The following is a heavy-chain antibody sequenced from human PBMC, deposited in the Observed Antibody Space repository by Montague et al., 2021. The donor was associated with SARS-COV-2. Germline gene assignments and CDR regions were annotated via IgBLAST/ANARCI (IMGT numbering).Heavy chain of an antibody. D-gene: IGHD6-19*01. V-gene: IGHV3-7*01. CDR3: ASLYSIGWPFDY. Sequence: SLRLSCAASGFTFSSYWMSWVRQAPGKGLEWVANIKQNGSEKYYVDSXKVRFTISRDNSKNSLYLQMNSLRAEDTAVYYCASLYSIGWPFDYWGQGTLVTVSS. CDR2: IKQNGSEK. CDR1: GFTFSSYW. J-gene: IGHJ4*02.